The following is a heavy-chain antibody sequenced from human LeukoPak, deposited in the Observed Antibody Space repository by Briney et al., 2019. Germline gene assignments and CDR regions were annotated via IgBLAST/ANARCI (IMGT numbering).Heavy chain of an antibody. Sequence: ASVKVSCKASGYTFTGYYMHWVRQAPGQGLEWMGWINPNSGDTNYAQKFQGRVTMTRDTSITTAYMDLSSLTSDDTAVYFCARGGIGQVEYRPFDYWGQGTLVTVSS. D-gene: IGHD2/OR15-2a*01. J-gene: IGHJ4*02. CDR1: GYTFTGYY. V-gene: IGHV1-2*02. CDR2: INPNSGDT. CDR3: ARGGIGQVEYRPFDY.